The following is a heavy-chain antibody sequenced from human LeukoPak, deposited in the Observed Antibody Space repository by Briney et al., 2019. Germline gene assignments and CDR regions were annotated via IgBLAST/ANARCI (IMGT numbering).Heavy chain of an antibody. J-gene: IGHJ5*02. V-gene: IGHV1-18*01. CDR1: GGTFSSYA. CDR2: ISAYNGYT. CDR3: ARDIGYCSGGSCRYWFDP. Sequence: ASVKVSCKASGGTFSSYAISWVRQAPGQGLEWMGWISAYNGYTNYAQKVQGRVTMTTDTSTSTVYMELRSLRSDDTAVYYCARDIGYCSGGSCRYWFDPWGQGTLVTVSS. D-gene: IGHD2-15*01.